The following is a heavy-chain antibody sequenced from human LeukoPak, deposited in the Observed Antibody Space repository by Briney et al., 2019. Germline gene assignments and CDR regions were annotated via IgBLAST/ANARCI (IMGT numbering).Heavy chain of an antibody. D-gene: IGHD3-10*02. CDR3: ARPFRVRGVSFSYMDV. Sequence: GGSLRLSCAASGFTFSSYGMHWVRQAPGKGLEWVAFIRYDGSNKYYADSVKGRFTISRDNAKNSLYLQMNSLRAEDTAVYYCARPFRVRGVSFSYMDVWRKGTTVTVSS. CDR1: GFTFSSYG. J-gene: IGHJ6*03. V-gene: IGHV3-30*02. CDR2: IRYDGSNK.